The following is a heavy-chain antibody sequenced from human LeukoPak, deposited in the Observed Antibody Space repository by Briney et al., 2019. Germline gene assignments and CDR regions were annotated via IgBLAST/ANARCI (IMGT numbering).Heavy chain of an antibody. CDR3: ARDQKTKVRGVVQDYYYGMDV. D-gene: IGHD3-10*01. Sequence: GASVKVSCKASGYTFTSYYMHWVRQAPGQGLEWMGIINPSGGSTSYAQKFQGRVTMTRDTSTSTVYMELSSLRSEDTAVYYCARDQKTKVRGVVQDYYYGMDVWGQGTTVTVSS. CDR1: GYTFTSYY. CDR2: INPSGGST. J-gene: IGHJ6*02. V-gene: IGHV1-46*01.